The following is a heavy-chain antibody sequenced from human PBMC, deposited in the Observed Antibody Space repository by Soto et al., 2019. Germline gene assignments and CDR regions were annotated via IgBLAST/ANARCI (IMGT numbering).Heavy chain of an antibody. CDR3: ARAGDDCSTTNCYVIDY. CDR2: INSGKGNT. D-gene: IGHD2-2*01. Sequence: ASVKVSCEASGYTFTRYSMHWVRQAPGQRLEWMGWINSGKGNTKYSEKFQGRVTISSDTSASTAYMDLSSLRSEDTAMYYCARAGDDCSTTNCYVIDYWGQGTLVTVSS. CDR1: GYTFTRYS. J-gene: IGHJ4*02. V-gene: IGHV1-3*04.